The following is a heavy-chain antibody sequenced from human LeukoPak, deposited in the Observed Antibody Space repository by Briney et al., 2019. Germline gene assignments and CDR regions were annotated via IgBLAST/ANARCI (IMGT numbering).Heavy chain of an antibody. CDR1: GLSLSSYG. CDR2: IWYDGSNK. CDR3: AKAKGGTTGDVFDI. D-gene: IGHD1-1*01. J-gene: IGHJ3*02. V-gene: IGHV3-33*06. Sequence: PGRSLRLSCEACGLSLSSYGMQWVRQAPGRGLEWVAVIWYDGSNKYCADSVKGRFTISRDNSKNMLYLQMNSLRAEDRAVYYCAKAKGGTTGDVFDIWGQGTMVTVFS.